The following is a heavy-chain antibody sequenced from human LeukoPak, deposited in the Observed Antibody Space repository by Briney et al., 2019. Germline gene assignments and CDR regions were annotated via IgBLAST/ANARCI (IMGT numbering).Heavy chain of an antibody. CDR3: ARHRINNWNYGGWFDP. V-gene: IGHV4-39*01. Sequence: SETLSLTCTVSGGSISSSSYYWGWIRQPPGKGLEWIGSIYYSGSTYYNPSLKSRVTISVDTSKNQFSLKLSSVTAADTAVYYCARHRINNWNYGGWFDPWGQGTLVTVSS. D-gene: IGHD1-7*01. CDR1: GGSISSSSYY. J-gene: IGHJ5*02. CDR2: IYYSGST.